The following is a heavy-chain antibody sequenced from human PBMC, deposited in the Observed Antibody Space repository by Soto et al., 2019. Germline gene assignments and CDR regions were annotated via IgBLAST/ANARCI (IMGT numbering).Heavy chain of an antibody. CDR1: GFTFSSYA. J-gene: IGHJ4*02. D-gene: IGHD2-2*02. Sequence: QVQLVESGGGVVQPGRSLRLSCAASGFTFSSYAMHWVRQAPGKGLEWVAVISYDGSNKYYADSVKGRFTISRDNSKNTLYLQMNSLRAEDTAVYYCAREVVPAAIRYCFDYWGQGTLVTVSS. CDR2: ISYDGSNK. CDR3: AREVVPAAIRYCFDY. V-gene: IGHV3-30-3*01.